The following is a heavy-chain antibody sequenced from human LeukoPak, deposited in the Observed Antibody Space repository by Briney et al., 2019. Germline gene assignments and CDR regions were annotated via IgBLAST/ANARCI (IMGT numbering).Heavy chain of an antibody. J-gene: IGHJ4*02. CDR1: GFTFSSYW. V-gene: IGHV3-74*01. CDR3: ASVLDYYGSGNIGY. CDR2: INSDGSST. D-gene: IGHD3-10*01. Sequence: PGGSLRLSCAAAGFTFSSYWMHWVRQAPGKGLVWVSRINSDGSSTSYADSVKGRFTISRDNAKNTLYLQMNSLRAEDTAVYYCASVLDYYGSGNIGYWGQGTLVTVSS.